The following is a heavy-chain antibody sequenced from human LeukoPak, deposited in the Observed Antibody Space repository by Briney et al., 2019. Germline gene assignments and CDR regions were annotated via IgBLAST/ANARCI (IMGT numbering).Heavy chain of an antibody. Sequence: GGSLRLSCTGSGVTFGDHAMSWVCQAPGKGLEWVGFIRSKAYGGTTEYAASVQGRFTISRDDSKSIAYLQMNSLKTEDTAFYFCARGPILLWIHNGMDVWGQGTTVTVSS. CDR1: GVTFGDHA. V-gene: IGHV3-49*04. CDR2: IRSKAYGGTT. D-gene: IGHD5-18*01. J-gene: IGHJ6*02. CDR3: ARGPILLWIHNGMDV.